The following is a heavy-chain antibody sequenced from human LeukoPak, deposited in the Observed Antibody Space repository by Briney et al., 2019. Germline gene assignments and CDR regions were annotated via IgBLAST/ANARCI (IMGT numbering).Heavy chain of an antibody. D-gene: IGHD4-23*01. CDR1: GDSMDTKVYY. V-gene: IGHV4-39*07. CDR2: VYYSGST. CDR3: ATLTGGDDAFDI. J-gene: IGHJ3*02. Sequence: SETLSLTCTVSGDSMDTKVYYWGWIRHAPGKGLEWIGTVYYSGSTDYNPSLKSRVTISVDTSKNQFSLKLSSVTAADTAVYYCATLTGGDDAFDIWGQGTMVTVSS.